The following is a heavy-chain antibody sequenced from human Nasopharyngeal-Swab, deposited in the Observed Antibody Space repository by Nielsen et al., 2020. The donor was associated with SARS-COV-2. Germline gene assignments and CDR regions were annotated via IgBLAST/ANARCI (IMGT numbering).Heavy chain of an antibody. J-gene: IGHJ4*02. D-gene: IGHD4-17*01. CDR3: ASSQMTTVTTRTRAWGY. CDR2: INRSGST. V-gene: IGHV4-39*07. Sequence: SETLSLTCTVSGGSISSGSYYWSWIRQPPGKGLEWIGEINRSGSTNYNPSLKSRVTISVDTSKNQFSLKLSSVTAADTAVYYCASSQMTTVTTRTRAWGYWGQGTLVTVSS. CDR1: GGSISSGSYY.